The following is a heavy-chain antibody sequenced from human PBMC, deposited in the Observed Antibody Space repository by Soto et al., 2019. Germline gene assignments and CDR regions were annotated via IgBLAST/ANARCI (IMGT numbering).Heavy chain of an antibody. Sequence: PSETLSLTCAVYGGSFSGYYWSWIRQPPGKGLEWIGEINHSGSTNYNPSLKSRVTISVDTSKNQFSLKLSSVTAADTAVYYCARAEYSSSSEGLDYWGQGTLVTVSS. D-gene: IGHD6-6*01. CDR1: GGSFSGYY. CDR2: INHSGST. J-gene: IGHJ4*02. V-gene: IGHV4-34*01. CDR3: ARAEYSSSSEGLDY.